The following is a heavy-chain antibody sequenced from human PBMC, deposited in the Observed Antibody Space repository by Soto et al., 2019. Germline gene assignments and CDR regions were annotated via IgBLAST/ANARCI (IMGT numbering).Heavy chain of an antibody. Sequence: SETLSLTCGVYGGSFRNYYWIWVRQPPGKGLEWIGEVNHSGEATYNPSLQSRITISLDTSNSQFSLKLTSVTAADTAMYFCARADRFPRSWFDTWGQGTQVTVSS. V-gene: IGHV4-34*01. D-gene: IGHD3-10*01. J-gene: IGHJ5*02. CDR3: ARADRFPRSWFDT. CDR1: GGSFRNYY. CDR2: VNHSGEA.